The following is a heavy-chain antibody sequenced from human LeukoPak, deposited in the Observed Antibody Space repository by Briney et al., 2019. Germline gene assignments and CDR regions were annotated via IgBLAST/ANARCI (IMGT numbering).Heavy chain of an antibody. D-gene: IGHD6-19*01. CDR1: GFTFSDYY. Sequence: PGGSLRLSCAASGFTFSDYYMSWIRQAPGKGLEWVSYISSSGSTIYYADSVKGRFTTSRDNAKNSLHLQMNSLRAEDTAVYYCARLAYETVAGHSFRNWFDPWGQGTLVTVSS. V-gene: IGHV3-11*01. J-gene: IGHJ5*02. CDR3: ARLAYETVAGHSFRNWFDP. CDR2: ISSSGSTI.